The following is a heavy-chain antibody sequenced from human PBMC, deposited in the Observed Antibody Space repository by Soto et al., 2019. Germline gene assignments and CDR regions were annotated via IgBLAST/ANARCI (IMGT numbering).Heavy chain of an antibody. CDR1: GYTFTSYA. CDR3: ASYGEYCSGGSCYGY. V-gene: IGHV1-3*01. D-gene: IGHD2-15*01. Sequence: QVQLVQSGAEVKKPGASVKVSCKASGYTFTSYAMHWVRQAPGQSLEWMGWINAGNGNTKYSQKFQGRVTITRDTSASTAYMELSSLSSADTAVYYCASYGEYCSGGSCYGYWGQGTLVTVSS. J-gene: IGHJ4*02. CDR2: INAGNGNT.